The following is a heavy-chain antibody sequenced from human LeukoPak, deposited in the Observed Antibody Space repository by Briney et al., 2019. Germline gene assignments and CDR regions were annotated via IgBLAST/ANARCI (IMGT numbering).Heavy chain of an antibody. D-gene: IGHD3-9*01. Sequence: GASVKVSCKASGYTFTSYDINWVRQATGQGLEWMGWMNPNSGNTGYAQKFQGRATMTRNTSISTAYMELSSLRSEDTAVYYCARDVAPPIERYFDLDYWGQGTLVTVFS. J-gene: IGHJ4*02. CDR2: MNPNSGNT. V-gene: IGHV1-8*01. CDR1: GYTFTSYD. CDR3: ARDVAPPIERYFDLDY.